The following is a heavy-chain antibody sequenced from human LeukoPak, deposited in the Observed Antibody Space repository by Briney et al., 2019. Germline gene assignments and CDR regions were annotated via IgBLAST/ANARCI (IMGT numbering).Heavy chain of an antibody. Sequence: AGGSLRLSCAASGFTFSDYYMSWIRQAPGKGLEWVSLIYSGGSTYYADSVKGRFTISRDNSKNTLYLQMNSLRAEDTAVYYCARRAGGYSHPYDYWGQGTLVTVSS. CDR2: IYSGGST. CDR3: ARRAGGYSHPYDY. J-gene: IGHJ4*02. D-gene: IGHD4-23*01. V-gene: IGHV3-53*01. CDR1: GFTFSDYY.